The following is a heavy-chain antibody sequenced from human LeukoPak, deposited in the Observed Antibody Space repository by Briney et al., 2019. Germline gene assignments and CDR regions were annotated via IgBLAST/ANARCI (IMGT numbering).Heavy chain of an antibody. Sequence: GGSLRLSCAASGFTFSSYSINWVRQAPGKGLEWVSSISSSSSYIYYADSVKGRFTISRDNAKNSLYLQMNSLRAEDTAVYYCARDIYDFWSGYYYYYYGMDVWGQGTTVTVSS. CDR2: ISSSSSYI. J-gene: IGHJ6*02. CDR3: ARDIYDFWSGYYYYYYGMDV. D-gene: IGHD3-3*01. CDR1: GFTFSSYS. V-gene: IGHV3-21*01.